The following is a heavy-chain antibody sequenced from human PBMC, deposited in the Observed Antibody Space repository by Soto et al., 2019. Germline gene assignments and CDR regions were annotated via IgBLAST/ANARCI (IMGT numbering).Heavy chain of an antibody. Sequence: EVQLVESGGGLVKPGGSLRLSCAASGFTFSSYSMNWVRQAPGKGLEWVSSISSSGSHIYYADSVKGRFTISRDNAKNSLYLQMNSLRAEDTAVYYCTRDGSGGSSEACYYYYMDVWGKGTTVTVSS. J-gene: IGHJ6*03. CDR2: ISSSGSHI. V-gene: IGHV3-21*01. CDR3: TRDGSGGSSEACYYYYMDV. CDR1: GFTFSSYS. D-gene: IGHD2-15*01.